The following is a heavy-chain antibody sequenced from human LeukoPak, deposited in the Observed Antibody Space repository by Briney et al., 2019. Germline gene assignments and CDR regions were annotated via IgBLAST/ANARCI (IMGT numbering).Heavy chain of an antibody. CDR2: INHSGST. CDR3: AREDSIYDYVWGSYRLGRRYFDY. Sequence: SETLSLTCTVSGGSISSGGYYWSWIRQPPGKGLEWIGEINHSGSTNYNPSLKSRVTISVDTSKNQFSLKLSSVTAADTAVYYCAREDSIYDYVWGSYRLGRRYFDYWGQGTLVTVSS. D-gene: IGHD3-16*02. V-gene: IGHV4-39*07. J-gene: IGHJ4*02. CDR1: GGSISSGGYY.